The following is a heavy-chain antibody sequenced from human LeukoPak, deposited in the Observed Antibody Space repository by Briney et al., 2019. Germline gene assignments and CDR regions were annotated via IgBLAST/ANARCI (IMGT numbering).Heavy chain of an antibody. CDR1: GFTFSSYG. V-gene: IGHV3-30*18. CDR3: AKVLPRYSGSPPLFDY. Sequence: GRSLRLSCAASGFTFSSYGMHWVRQAPGKGLEWVAVISYDGSNKYYADSVKGRFTISRDNSKNTLYLQMNSLRAEDTAVYYCAKVLPRYSGSPPLFDYWGQGTLVTVSS. CDR2: ISYDGSNK. J-gene: IGHJ4*02. D-gene: IGHD1-26*01.